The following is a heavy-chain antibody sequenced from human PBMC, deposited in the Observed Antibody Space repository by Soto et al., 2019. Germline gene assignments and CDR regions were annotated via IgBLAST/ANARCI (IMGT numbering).Heavy chain of an antibody. CDR1: GGTFSSYA. CDR2: IIPIFGTA. Sequence: QVQLVQSGAEVKKPGSSVKVSCTASGGTFSSYAISWVRQAPGQGLEWMGGIIPIFGTATYAQKFQGRVTITADDSTSPAYMELSSLRSEDTAVYYCARGGSITSCYTENACDIWGQGTMVTVSS. D-gene: IGHD2-2*02. V-gene: IGHV1-69*01. CDR3: ARGGSITSCYTENACDI. J-gene: IGHJ3*02.